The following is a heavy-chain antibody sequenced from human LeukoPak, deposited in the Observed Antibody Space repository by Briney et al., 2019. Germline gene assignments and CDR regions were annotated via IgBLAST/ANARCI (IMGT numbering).Heavy chain of an antibody. CDR3: ARGVVAAAPDAFDI. Sequence: SETLSLTCTVSGGSISSGGYYWSWLRQHPGKGLEWIGYIYYSGSTYYNPSLKSRVTISVDTSKNQFSLKLSSVTAADTAVYYCARGVVAAAPDAFDIWGQGTMVTVSS. D-gene: IGHD2-15*01. CDR2: IYYSGST. CDR1: GGSISSGGYY. J-gene: IGHJ3*02. V-gene: IGHV4-31*03.